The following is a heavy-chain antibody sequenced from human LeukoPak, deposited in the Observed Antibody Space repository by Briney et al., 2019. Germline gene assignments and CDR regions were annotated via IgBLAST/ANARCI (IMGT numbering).Heavy chain of an antibody. CDR2: IYYSGST. CDR3: AYYGDYGEDAFDI. D-gene: IGHD4-17*01. J-gene: IGHJ3*02. V-gene: IGHV4-59*01. Sequence: SETLSLTRTVSGGSISIYYWSWTRQPPGRGLEWIGYIYYSGSTSYNPSLKSRVTISVDTSKNQFSLKLSSVTAADTAVYYCAYYGDYGEDAFDIWGQGTMVTVSS. CDR1: GGSISIYY.